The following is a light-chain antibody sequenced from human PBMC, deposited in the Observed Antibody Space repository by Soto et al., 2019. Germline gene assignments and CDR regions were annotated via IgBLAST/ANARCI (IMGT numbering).Light chain of an antibody. CDR3: SSYAGTNNHHV. Sequence: QSALTQPASVSGSPGQSITISCTGASSDVGGYNYVSWYQQHPGEAPKLMIYEVSNRPSGVSNRFSGSKSGNTASLTVSGLQAEDEADYYCSSYAGTNNHHVFGTGTKLTVL. V-gene: IGLV2-14*01. J-gene: IGLJ1*01. CDR2: EVS. CDR1: SSDVGGYNY.